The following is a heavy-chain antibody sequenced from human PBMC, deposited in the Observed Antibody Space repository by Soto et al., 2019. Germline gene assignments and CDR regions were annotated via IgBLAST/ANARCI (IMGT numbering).Heavy chain of an antibody. J-gene: IGHJ4*02. Sequence: PSETLSLTCTVSGGSISGYYWSWIRQPAGKGLEWIGRIYTSGSTNYNPSLKRRVTMSVDTSKNQFSLKLSSVTAADTAVYYCARDRYSSGWLFDYWGQGTLVTVSS. V-gene: IGHV4-4*07. CDR3: ARDRYSSGWLFDY. CDR1: GGSISGYY. D-gene: IGHD6-19*01. CDR2: IYTSGST.